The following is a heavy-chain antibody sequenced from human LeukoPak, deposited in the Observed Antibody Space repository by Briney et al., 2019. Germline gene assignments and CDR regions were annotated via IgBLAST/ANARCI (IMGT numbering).Heavy chain of an antibody. D-gene: IGHD6-6*01. Sequence: PSETLSLTCTVSGGSISSYYWSWLRQPSGKGLEWIGYIYYSGSTNYNPSLKSRVTISVDTSKNQFSLKLSSVTAADTAVYYCARLYSSSFPLYWGQGTLATVSS. V-gene: IGHV4-59*08. CDR3: ARLYSSSFPLY. J-gene: IGHJ4*02. CDR1: GGSISSYY. CDR2: IYYSGST.